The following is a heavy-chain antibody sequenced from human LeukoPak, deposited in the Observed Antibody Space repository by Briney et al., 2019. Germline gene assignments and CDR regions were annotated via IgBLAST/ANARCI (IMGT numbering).Heavy chain of an antibody. V-gene: IGHV3-7*01. CDR1: GFTFSSYW. CDR3: ARARYNWNFDAFDI. Sequence: GGSLRLYCAASGFTFSSYWMSWVRQAPGKGLEWVANIKQDGSEKYYVDSVKGRFTISRDNAKNSLYLQMNSLRAEDTAVYFCARARYNWNFDAFDIWGQGTMVTVSS. D-gene: IGHD1-7*01. CDR2: IKQDGSEK. J-gene: IGHJ3*02.